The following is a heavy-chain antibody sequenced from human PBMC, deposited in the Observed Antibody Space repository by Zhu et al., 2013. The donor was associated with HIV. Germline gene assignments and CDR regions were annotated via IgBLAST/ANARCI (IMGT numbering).Heavy chain of an antibody. CDR2: ISAYSGNT. D-gene: IGHD1-26*01. CDR3: ARDTRGGSYYLDY. CDR1: GYSFTSYG. J-gene: IGHJ4*02. V-gene: IGHV1-18*01. Sequence: LVQSGAEVRSLGPSVKVSCKASGYSFTSYGISWVRQAPGQGLEWMGWISAYSGNTNYAQKLQGRVTMTTDTSTSTAYMELRSLRSDDTAVYYCARDTRGGSYYLDYWGQGTLVTVSS.